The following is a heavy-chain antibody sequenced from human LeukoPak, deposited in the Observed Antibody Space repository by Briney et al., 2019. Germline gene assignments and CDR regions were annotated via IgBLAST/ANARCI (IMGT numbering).Heavy chain of an antibody. J-gene: IGHJ4*02. Sequence: PGGSLRLSCAVSCFTFSSYEMNWVRQAPGKGLEWVSYISSSSWTIYYADSVKGRFTISRDSAQNSLYLQMDSLRVEDTAVYYCARDTAMFYWGQGTLVTVSP. CDR1: CFTFSSYE. V-gene: IGHV3-48*03. CDR2: ISSSSWTI. CDR3: ARDTAMFY. D-gene: IGHD5-18*01.